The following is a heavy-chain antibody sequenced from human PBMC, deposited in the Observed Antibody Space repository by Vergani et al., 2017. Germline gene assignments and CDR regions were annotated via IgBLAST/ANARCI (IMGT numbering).Heavy chain of an antibody. V-gene: IGHV3-49*03. CDR3: YTDYHDY. CDR1: GFTFGDYD. J-gene: IGHJ4*02. CDR2: IRSKNDGGTA. D-gene: IGHD2-2*02. Sequence: EVQLVESGGGLVQPGRSLRLSCTASGFTFGDYDMSWFRQAPGKGLEWIGRIRSKNDGGTADYAAPLKGRFTISRDDSKDSAFLLVNNLKTEDTAVYFCYTDYHDYWGQETLVTVSS.